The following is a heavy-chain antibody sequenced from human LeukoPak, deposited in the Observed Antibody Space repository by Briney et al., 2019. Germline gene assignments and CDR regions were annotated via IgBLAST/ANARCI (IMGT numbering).Heavy chain of an antibody. J-gene: IGHJ5*02. CDR1: GVSISSYY. CDR3: AKQGGIAAAGYNWFDP. V-gene: IGHV4-59*01. Sequence: SGTLCLTCTVSGVSISSYYRSWIRQPPGKGLEWVGYIYYSGSTNYNPSLKSRVTISVNTSKTQFYLKLSSVTAADTAVYYCAKQGGIAAAGYNWFDPWGQGTLVTVSS. CDR2: IYYSGST. D-gene: IGHD6-13*01.